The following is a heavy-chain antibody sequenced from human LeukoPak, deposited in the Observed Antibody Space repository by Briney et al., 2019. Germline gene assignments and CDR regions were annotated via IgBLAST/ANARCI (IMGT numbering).Heavy chain of an antibody. V-gene: IGHV3-9*03. Sequence: GRSLKLSCAASGFTFDDYAMHWVRQAPGKGLEWVSGISWNSGSIGYADSVKGRFTISRDNAKNSLYLQMNSLRAEDMALYYCAKDLYGDYVLGAFDIWGQGTMVTVSS. CDR2: ISWNSGSI. CDR3: AKDLYGDYVLGAFDI. D-gene: IGHD4-17*01. J-gene: IGHJ3*02. CDR1: GFTFDDYA.